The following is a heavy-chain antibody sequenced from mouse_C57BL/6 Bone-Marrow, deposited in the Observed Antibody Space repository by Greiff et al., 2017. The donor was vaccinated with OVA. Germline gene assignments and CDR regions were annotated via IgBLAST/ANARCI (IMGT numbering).Heavy chain of an antibody. CDR3: ARHTGRKRCFEV. D-gene: IGHD4-1*01. CDR1: GYTFTDYY. J-gene: IGHJ1*03. CDR2: INPNNGGT. V-gene: IGHV1-26*01. Sequence: EVQLQQSGPELVKPGASVKISCKASGYTFTDYYMNWVKQSHGKSLEWIGDINPNNGGTSYNQKFKGKATLTVDKSYSTAYMELRIRTSEDCAGYDCARHTGRKRCFEVGGTGTTVTGSS.